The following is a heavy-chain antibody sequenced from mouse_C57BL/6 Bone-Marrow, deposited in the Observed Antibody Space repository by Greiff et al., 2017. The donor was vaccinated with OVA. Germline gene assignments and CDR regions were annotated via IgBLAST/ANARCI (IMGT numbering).Heavy chain of an antibody. CDR3: ARYPRYYGSSYWYFDV. D-gene: IGHD1-1*01. V-gene: IGHV1-80*01. Sequence: VQLQQSGAELVKPGASVKISCKASGYAFSSYWMNWVKQRPGKGLEWIGQIYPGDGDTNYNGKFKGKAILTSDNSSSTDYMQLSSLTSEDSAVYFGARYPRYYGSSYWYFDVWGTGTTVTVSS. CDR2: IYPGDGDT. CDR1: GYAFSSYW. J-gene: IGHJ1*03.